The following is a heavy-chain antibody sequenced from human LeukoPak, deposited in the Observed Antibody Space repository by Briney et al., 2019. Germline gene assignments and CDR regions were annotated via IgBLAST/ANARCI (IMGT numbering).Heavy chain of an antibody. V-gene: IGHV4-4*07. CDR1: GGSISSYY. CDR3: ARHAIAPPYYMDV. J-gene: IGHJ6*03. D-gene: IGHD6-13*01. Sequence: PSETLSLTCTVSGGSISSYYWSWIRQPAGKGLEWIGRIYTSGSINYNPSLKSRVTISVDTSKNQFSLKLSSVTAADTAVYYCARHAIAPPYYMDVWGKGTTVTVSS. CDR2: IYTSGSI.